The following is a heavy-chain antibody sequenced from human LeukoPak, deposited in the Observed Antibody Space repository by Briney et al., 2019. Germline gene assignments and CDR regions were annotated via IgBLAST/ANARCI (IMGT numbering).Heavy chain of an antibody. CDR1: GGPISNYY. Sequence: SETLSLTCTVSGGPISNYYWTWIRQSPGQGLEWIGYVYNSGITDYNPSLKSRLTISVDTSKNQFSLKLSSMTAADTAVYYCARSRGLAGAATVIDYWGQGTLVTVTS. J-gene: IGHJ4*02. D-gene: IGHD6-25*01. CDR3: ARSRGLAGAATVIDY. CDR2: VYNSGIT. V-gene: IGHV4-59*08.